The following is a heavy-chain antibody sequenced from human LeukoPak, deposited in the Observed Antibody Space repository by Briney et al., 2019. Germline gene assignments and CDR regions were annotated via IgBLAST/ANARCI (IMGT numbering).Heavy chain of an antibody. CDR3: ARHPYDSSENYFDY. CDR2: IYTSGST. J-gene: IGHJ4*02. Sequence: PSQTLSLTCTVSGGSISSGSYYWSWIRQSAGKGLEWIGRIYTSGSTNYNPSLKSRVTISIDTSKNQFSLKLSSVTAADTAVYYCARHPYDSSENYFDYWGQGTLVTVSS. D-gene: IGHD3-22*01. V-gene: IGHV4-61*02. CDR1: GGSISSGSYY.